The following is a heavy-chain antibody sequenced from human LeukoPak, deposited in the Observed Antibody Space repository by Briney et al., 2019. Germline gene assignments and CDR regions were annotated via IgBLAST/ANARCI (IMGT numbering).Heavy chain of an antibody. CDR1: GFTFSSYS. J-gene: IGHJ6*03. CDR3: AKDSSYMDV. CDR2: ISSSSSYI. Sequence: GGSLRLSCAASGFTFSSYSMNWVRQAPGKGLEWVSSISSSSSYIYYADSVKGRSTISRDNAKNSLYLQMNSLRAEDTAVFYCAKDSSYMDVWGKGTTVTVSS. V-gene: IGHV3-21*01.